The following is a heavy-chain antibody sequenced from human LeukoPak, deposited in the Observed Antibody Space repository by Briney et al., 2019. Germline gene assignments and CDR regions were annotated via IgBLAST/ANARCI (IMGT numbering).Heavy chain of an antibody. J-gene: IGHJ4*02. CDR2: IWYDGSNI. CDR1: GISFSSHA. Sequence: AGGSLRLSCVVSGISFSSHAMHWVRQAPGKGLEWVAVIWYDGSNIWYADSVKGRFTISRDNSKNTQYLQMNSLRAEDTAVYYCAEHDSSGWTNDYFDYWGQGTLVTVSS. D-gene: IGHD6-19*01. V-gene: IGHV3-33*08. CDR3: AEHDSSGWTNDYFDY.